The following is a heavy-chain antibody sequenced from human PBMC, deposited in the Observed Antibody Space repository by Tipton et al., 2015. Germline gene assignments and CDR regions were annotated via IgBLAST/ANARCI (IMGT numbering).Heavy chain of an antibody. Sequence: QSGAEVKKPGASVKVSCKASGYTFTNYGIAWVRQAPGQGLEWLGWISGYNGNTNYAQKVHGRVTMTRDTSTSTVYMELTSLRSDDSAVYYCARAVSGKFADYWGQGALVTVSS. CDR1: GYTFTNYG. CDR3: ARAVSGKFADY. V-gene: IGHV1-18*01. D-gene: IGHD4-23*01. J-gene: IGHJ4*02. CDR2: ISGYNGNT.